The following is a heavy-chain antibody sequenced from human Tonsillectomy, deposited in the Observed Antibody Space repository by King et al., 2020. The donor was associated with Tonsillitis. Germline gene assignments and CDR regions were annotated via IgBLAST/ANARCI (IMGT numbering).Heavy chain of an antibody. Sequence: VQLQESGPRLVTPSQTLSLTCNFSGGSVSSGGYFWTWIRQHPGEGLEWIGNIYSSGGTHYSPSLQSRLTISLDTFKNQLSLKLSSVTAADTAVYYCARGFSFDLLGVITHWYFDLWGRGTLVTVSS. CDR3: ARGFSFDLLGVITHWYFDL. D-gene: IGHD3-3*01. V-gene: IGHV4-31*03. CDR1: GGSVSSGGYF. CDR2: IYSSGGT. J-gene: IGHJ2*01.